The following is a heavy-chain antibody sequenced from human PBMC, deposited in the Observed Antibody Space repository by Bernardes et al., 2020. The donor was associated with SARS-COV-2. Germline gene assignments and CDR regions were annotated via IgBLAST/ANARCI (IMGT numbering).Heavy chain of an antibody. CDR3: AKDPLGYCSGGSCYFDY. CDR2: ISGSGSNT. Sequence: GGSLRLSCAASGFIFSSYAMSWVRQAPGKGLEWVSAISGSGSNTYYADSVKGRFTISRDNSKNTLYLQMTSLRAEDTAVYYCAKDPLGYCSGGSCYFDYWGQGTLVTVSS. V-gene: IGHV3-23*01. D-gene: IGHD2-15*01. J-gene: IGHJ4*02. CDR1: GFIFSSYA.